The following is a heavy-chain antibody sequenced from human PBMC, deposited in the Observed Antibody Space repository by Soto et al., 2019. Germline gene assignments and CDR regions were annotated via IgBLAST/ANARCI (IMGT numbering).Heavy chain of an antibody. CDR2: INPANGDR. Sequence: QVHLVQSGAEEKKPGASVRVSCKASGYFFTSFAIHWVRQAPGQRLEWMGWINPANGDRRYSQTFQGRVTFTRDTSATTVYMELSSLRFEDTAVYYCARGGPVAVPGNHPLDSWGPGTLVAVSS. CDR3: ARGGPVAVPGNHPLDS. CDR1: GYFFTSFA. J-gene: IGHJ4*02. D-gene: IGHD6-13*01. V-gene: IGHV1-3*05.